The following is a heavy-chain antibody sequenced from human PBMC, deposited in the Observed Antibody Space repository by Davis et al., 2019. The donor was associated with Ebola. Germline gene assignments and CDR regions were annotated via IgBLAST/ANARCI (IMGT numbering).Heavy chain of an antibody. CDR1: GFTLSNAW. J-gene: IGHJ6*03. CDR2: LSASGGAK. V-gene: IGHV3-23*01. D-gene: IGHD3-22*01. CDR3: ATDSSGYNYERLYYTYYMDV. Sequence: GESLKISCAASGFTLSNAWMSWVRQAPGKGLEWVSLLSASGGAKYYADSVRGRFTISRDNSKNTMYLEMNSLRADDTAIYYCATDSSGYNYERLYYTYYMDVWGRGTTVSVSS.